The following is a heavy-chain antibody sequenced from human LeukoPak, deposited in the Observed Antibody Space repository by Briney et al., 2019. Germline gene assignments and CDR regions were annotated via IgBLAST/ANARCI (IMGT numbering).Heavy chain of an antibody. CDR1: GGSVNSFF. V-gene: IGHV4-59*02. CDR3: ARVPYSDRIEFYYMDV. D-gene: IGHD6-13*01. Sequence: PSETLSLTCSVSGGSVNSFFWSWIRQSPGKPLEWIAYITYSGSANYKPSLKSRVTISLDTSKNQVSLRLTSVTAADTAAYYCARVPYSDRIEFYYMDVWGKGTTVTVSS. CDR2: ITYSGSA. J-gene: IGHJ6*03.